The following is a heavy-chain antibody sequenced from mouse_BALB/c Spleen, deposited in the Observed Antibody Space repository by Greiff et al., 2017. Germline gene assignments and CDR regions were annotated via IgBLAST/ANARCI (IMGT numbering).Heavy chain of an antibody. D-gene: IGHD1-1*01. Sequence: VKVVESGAELAKSGASVKMSCKASGYTFTSYWMHWVKQRPGQGLEWIGYINPSTGYTEYNQKFKDKATLTADKSSSTAYMQLSSLTSEDSAVYYCARDGSSPWFAYWGQGTLVTVSA. CDR3: ARDGSSPWFAY. J-gene: IGHJ3*01. V-gene: IGHV1-7*01. CDR1: GYTFTSYW. CDR2: INPSTGYT.